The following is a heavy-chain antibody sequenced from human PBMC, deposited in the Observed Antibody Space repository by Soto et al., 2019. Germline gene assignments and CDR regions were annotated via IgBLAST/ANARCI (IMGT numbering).Heavy chain of an antibody. CDR2: ISAYNGNT. CDR1: GYTFTSYG. D-gene: IGHD2-8*01. J-gene: IGHJ6*03. V-gene: IGHV1-18*01. CDR3: ARVTLYCTNGVCYPHYYYMDV. Sequence: ASVKVSCKASGYTFTSYGISWVRQAPGQGLEWMGWISAYNGNTNYAQKLQGRVTMTTDTSTSTAYMELRSLRSDDTAVYYCARVTLYCTNGVCYPHYYYMDVWGKGTTVTVSS.